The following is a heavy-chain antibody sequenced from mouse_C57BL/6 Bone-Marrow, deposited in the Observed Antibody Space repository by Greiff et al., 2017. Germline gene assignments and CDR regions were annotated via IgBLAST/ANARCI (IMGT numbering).Heavy chain of an antibody. Sequence: QVQLQQSGPGLVAPSQSLSITCTVSGFSLTSYAISWVRQPPGKGLEWLGVIWTGGGTNYNSALKSRLSISKDNSKSQVSLKMNSLQTDDTARYYCARSHYGSSWFAYWGQGTLVTVSA. CDR2: IWTGGGT. CDR3: ARSHYGSSWFAY. J-gene: IGHJ3*01. V-gene: IGHV2-9-1*01. D-gene: IGHD1-1*01. CDR1: GFSLTSYA.